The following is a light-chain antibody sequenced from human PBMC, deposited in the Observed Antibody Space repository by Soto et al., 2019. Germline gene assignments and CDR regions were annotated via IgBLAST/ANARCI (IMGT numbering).Light chain of an antibody. Sequence: DIVMTQSPLSVPVTPGEPASISCRSSQGLLHSNGHTYLDWYLQKPGQSPQLLIYLGSNRASGVPDRFSGSGSGTDFILKISRVEAEDVGIYYCMHALRTPYSFGQG. CDR3: MHALRTPYS. V-gene: IGKV2-28*01. J-gene: IGKJ2*03. CDR1: QGLLHSNGHTY. CDR2: LGS.